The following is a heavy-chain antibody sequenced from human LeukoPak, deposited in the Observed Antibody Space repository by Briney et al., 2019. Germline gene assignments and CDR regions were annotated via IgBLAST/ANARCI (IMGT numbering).Heavy chain of an antibody. D-gene: IGHD6-13*01. CDR2: TSYDGSNK. CDR1: GFTFSSYG. CDR3: AKVFRLGLYSSSYFDY. J-gene: IGHJ4*02. Sequence: GGSLRLSCAASGFTFSSYGMHWVRQAPGKGLEWVAVTSYDGSNKYYADSVKGRFTISRDNSKNTLYPQMNSLRAEDTAVYYCAKVFRLGLYSSSYFDYWGQGTLVTVSS. V-gene: IGHV3-30*18.